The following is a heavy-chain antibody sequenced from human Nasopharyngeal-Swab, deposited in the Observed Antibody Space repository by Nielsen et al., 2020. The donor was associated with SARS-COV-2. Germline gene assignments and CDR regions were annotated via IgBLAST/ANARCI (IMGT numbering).Heavy chain of an antibody. J-gene: IGHJ5*02. D-gene: IGHD5-24*01. Sequence: WIRQPPGKGLEWIGYIYYSGSTYYNPSLKSRVTISGDTSKNQFSLKLSSVTAADTAMYYCVRDKDGNPNWFDPWGQGTLVTVS. CDR3: VRDKDGNPNWFDP. CDR2: IYYSGST. V-gene: IGHV4-31*02.